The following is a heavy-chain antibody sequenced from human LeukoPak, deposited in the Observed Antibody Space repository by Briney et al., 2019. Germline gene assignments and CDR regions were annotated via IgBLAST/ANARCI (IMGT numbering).Heavy chain of an antibody. Sequence: PGGSLRLSCAASGFTVSSYYMTCVRQAPGKGLEWVSVIYSGGNTYYADSVKGRVAISRDNSKNTVFLQVNRVRAEDTAVYYCARSYSNHLLGMDVWGQGTTVTVSS. J-gene: IGHJ6*02. D-gene: IGHD4-11*01. CDR3: ARSYSNHLLGMDV. CDR1: GFTVSSYY. CDR2: IYSGGNT. V-gene: IGHV3-66*01.